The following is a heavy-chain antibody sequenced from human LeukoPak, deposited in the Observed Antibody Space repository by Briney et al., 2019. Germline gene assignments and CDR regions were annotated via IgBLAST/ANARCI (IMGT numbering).Heavy chain of an antibody. CDR2: IYYSGST. CDR1: GGSISSSSYY. D-gene: IGHD3-10*01. CDR3: ARGGRGLDY. V-gene: IGHV4-39*07. Sequence: SETLSLTCTVSGGSISSSSYYWGWIRQPPGKGLEWIGSIYYSGSTYYNPSLKSRVTMSVDTSKNQFSLKLSSVTAADTAVYYCARGGRGLDYWGQGTLVTVSS. J-gene: IGHJ4*02.